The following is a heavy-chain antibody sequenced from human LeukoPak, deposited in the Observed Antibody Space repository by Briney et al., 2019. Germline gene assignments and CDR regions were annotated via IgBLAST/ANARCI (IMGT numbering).Heavy chain of an antibody. CDR1: GFTFSRYG. V-gene: IGHV3-30*18. CDR2: ISYDGSNK. Sequence: GRSLRLSCVASGFTFSRYGMHWVRQAPGKGLEWVAVISYDGSNKYYADSVKGRFTISRDNSKNTLYLQMNSLRGEDTAVYYCAKATGYLLWGQGTLVTVSS. D-gene: IGHD1-14*01. CDR3: AKATGYLL. J-gene: IGHJ4*02.